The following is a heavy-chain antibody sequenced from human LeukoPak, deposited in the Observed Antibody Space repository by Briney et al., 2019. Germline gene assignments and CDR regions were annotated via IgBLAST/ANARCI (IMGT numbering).Heavy chain of an antibody. V-gene: IGHV1-69*06. CDR3: ASGVEMAAIFDY. Sequence: SVKVSCKTSGDTFTTYAIIWVRQAPGQGLEWMGGIIPMFGTPNYAQRLQGRVTITADKSTKTAYMELSSLRSEDTAVYYCASGVEMAAIFDYWGQGTLVTVSS. CDR2: IIPMFGTP. CDR1: GDTFTTYA. J-gene: IGHJ4*02. D-gene: IGHD5-24*01.